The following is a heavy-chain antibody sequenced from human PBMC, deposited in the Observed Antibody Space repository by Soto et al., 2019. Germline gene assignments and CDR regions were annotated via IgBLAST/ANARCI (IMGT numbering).Heavy chain of an antibody. CDR3: ARLASSWQYYYFDF. J-gene: IGHJ2*01. V-gene: IGHV4-34*01. CDR1: CGSFRPYF. Sequence: QVQLQQWGAGLLKPSETLSLTFAVYCGSFRPYFWSWIRQPPGKGLEWLGEINHSGSTNYNQSLTRRATLSVDTSKNQVSLKLTSVTAADSAVYYCARLASSWQYYYFDFWGRGTPVTVSS. CDR2: INHSGST. D-gene: IGHD6-13*01.